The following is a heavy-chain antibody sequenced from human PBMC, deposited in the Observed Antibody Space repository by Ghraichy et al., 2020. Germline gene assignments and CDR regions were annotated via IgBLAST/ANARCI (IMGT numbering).Heavy chain of an antibody. CDR1: GGSIRSGGYS. CDR3: AREKGFHVGEFDP. Sequence: SETLSLTCTVSGGSIRSGGYSWTWIRQPPGKGLEWIGYMYQAGSDHYNPSLNNRATISLDRSNNHFSLTLRSVTAADTAVYYCAREKGFHVGEFDPWGQGTLVTVSS. D-gene: IGHD3-10*01. CDR2: MYQAGSD. J-gene: IGHJ5*02. V-gene: IGHV4-30-2*01.